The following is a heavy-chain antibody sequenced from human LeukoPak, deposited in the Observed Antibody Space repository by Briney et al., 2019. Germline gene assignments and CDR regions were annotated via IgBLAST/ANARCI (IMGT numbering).Heavy chain of an antibody. CDR3: TTSLRSGWYRGFDC. D-gene: IGHD6-19*01. V-gene: IGHV3-49*04. Sequence: GGSPRLSCTASGFSFGDYAMSWVRQAPGKGLEWVGLIRSNVYGGTTEYAASVKGRFSISREDSKSIANLHMNSLKTDDTAVYFCTTSLRSGWYRGFDCWGQGTLVTVSS. J-gene: IGHJ4*02. CDR2: IRSNVYGGTT. CDR1: GFSFGDYA.